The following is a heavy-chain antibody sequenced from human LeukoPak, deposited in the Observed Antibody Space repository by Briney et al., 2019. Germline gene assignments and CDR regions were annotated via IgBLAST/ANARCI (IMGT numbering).Heavy chain of an antibody. CDR1: GFTFGNHG. V-gene: IGHV3-23*01. J-gene: IGHJ4*02. CDR2: ISPSGDIT. D-gene: IGHD3-10*01. Sequence: GGSLRLSCAASGFTFGNHGMDWVRQAPGRGLEWVSGISPSGDITYYADSVKGRFTISRDNFKNTLYLEVISLTAEDTAVYYCAKDDAWLKFGEWSQGTLVTVSS. CDR3: AKDDAWLKFGE.